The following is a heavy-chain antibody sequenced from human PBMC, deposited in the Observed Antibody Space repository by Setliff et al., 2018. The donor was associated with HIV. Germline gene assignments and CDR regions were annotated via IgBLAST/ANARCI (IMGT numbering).Heavy chain of an antibody. CDR2: ISGYNGGHT. J-gene: IGHJ1*01. CDR1: GYTLNSYR. D-gene: IGHD3-22*01. CDR3: ASASYYHDTSGYYGPEYFQH. Sequence: ASVKVSCKPSGYTLNSYRLSWVRQAPGQGLEWMGWISGYNGGHTKYAQKFQGRLTVTTDTSTNTTYMDLRSLTSDDTAVYYCASASYYHDTSGYYGPEYFQHWGQGTLVTVSS. V-gene: IGHV1-18*01.